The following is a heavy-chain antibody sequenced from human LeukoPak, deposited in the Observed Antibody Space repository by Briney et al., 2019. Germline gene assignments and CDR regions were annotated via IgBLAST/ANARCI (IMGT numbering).Heavy chain of an antibody. CDR3: ARSGSGNYYKMSDY. J-gene: IGHJ4*02. CDR1: GYTFTSNY. V-gene: IGHV1-2*02. CDR2: INPNSGAT. Sequence: APVKVSCKASGYTFTSNYMHWVRQAPGQGLEWMGWINPNSGATTYAQKFQGRVTMTRDTSISTAYMEVSRLRSDDTAVYYCARSGSGNYYKMSDYWGQGTLVTVSS. D-gene: IGHD3-10*01.